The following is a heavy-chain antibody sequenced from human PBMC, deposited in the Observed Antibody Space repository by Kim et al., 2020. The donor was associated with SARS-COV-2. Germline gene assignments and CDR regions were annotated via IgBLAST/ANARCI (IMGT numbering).Heavy chain of an antibody. V-gene: IGHV3-49*02. D-gene: IGHD2-15*01. CDR3: TSPRYCSGGSCYPRDY. Sequence: SVKARFTISRDDSKSIAYLQMNSLKTEDTAVYYCTSPRYCSGGSCYPRDYWGQGTLVTVSS. J-gene: IGHJ4*02.